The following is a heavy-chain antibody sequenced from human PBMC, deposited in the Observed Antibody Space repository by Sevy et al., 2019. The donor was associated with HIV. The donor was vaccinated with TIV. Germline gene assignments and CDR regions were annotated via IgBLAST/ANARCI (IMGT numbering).Heavy chain of an antibody. V-gene: IGHV4-59*08. CDR2: VYYTGGT. CDR3: ARRNDFDI. CDR1: GGSINSDH. Sequence: SETLSLTCTVSGGSINSDHWNWIRQPPGKGLEWIGYVYYTGGTNYNPSLKNRVTISVDRTKNNFSLNLTSVTAADTAVYYCARRNDFDIWGQGTMVTVSS. J-gene: IGHJ3*02.